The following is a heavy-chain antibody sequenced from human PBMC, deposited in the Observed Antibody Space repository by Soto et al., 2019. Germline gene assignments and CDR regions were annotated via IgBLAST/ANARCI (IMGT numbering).Heavy chain of an antibody. D-gene: IGHD3-9*01. J-gene: IGHJ6*03. Sequence: SETLSLTCTVSGGSISSGDYYWSWIRQPPGKGLEWIGYIYYSGSTYYNPSLKSRVTISVDTSKNQFSLKLSSVTAADTAVYYCARIVLGPDLLADSFVDYYYYLDVWGQGTTVTVSS. V-gene: IGHV4-30-4*01. CDR3: ARIVLGPDLLADSFVDYYYYLDV. CDR1: GGSISSGDYY. CDR2: IYYSGST.